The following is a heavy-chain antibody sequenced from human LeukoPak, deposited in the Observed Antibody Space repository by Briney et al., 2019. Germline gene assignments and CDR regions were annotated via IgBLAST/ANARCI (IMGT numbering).Heavy chain of an antibody. J-gene: IGHJ4*02. Sequence: PGRSLRLSCAASGFTFDDYAMHWVRQAPGKGLEWVSGISWNSGSIGYADSVKGRFTISRDNAKNSLYLQMNSLRAEDTALYYCAKGKDYYGPIDYWGQGTLVTVSS. D-gene: IGHD3-10*01. CDR3: AKGKDYYGPIDY. V-gene: IGHV3-9*01. CDR1: GFTFDDYA. CDR2: ISWNSGSI.